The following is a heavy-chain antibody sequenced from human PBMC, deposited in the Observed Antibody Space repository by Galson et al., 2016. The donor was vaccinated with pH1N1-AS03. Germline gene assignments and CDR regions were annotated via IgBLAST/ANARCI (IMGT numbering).Heavy chain of an antibody. CDR1: GFTFSSYA. V-gene: IGHV3-74*01. CDR2: ITSDGSSI. D-gene: IGHD6-19*01. J-gene: IGHJ6*02. Sequence: SLRLSCAASGFTFSSYAMSWVRQAPGKGLVWVSRITSDGSSISYADAVKGRFTTSRDNAKNTLYLQMNSLRAEDTAVYHCARAMYTSGWYGMDVWGQGTTVTVSS. CDR3: ARAMYTSGWYGMDV.